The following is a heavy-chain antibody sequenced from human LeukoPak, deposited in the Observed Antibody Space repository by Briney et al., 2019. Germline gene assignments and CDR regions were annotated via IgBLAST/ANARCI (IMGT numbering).Heavy chain of an antibody. V-gene: IGHV3-21*04. Sequence: GGSLRLSCAASAFSLNTYNMNWVRQAPGKGLEWVSSISYTGTYIYYADSVKGRFTISRDNAQNSLYLQMNSLRAEDTAVYYCVRDRGSYRPIDYWGQGTLVTVSS. D-gene: IGHD1-26*01. J-gene: IGHJ4*02. CDR3: VRDRGSYRPIDY. CDR1: AFSLNTYN. CDR2: ISYTGTYI.